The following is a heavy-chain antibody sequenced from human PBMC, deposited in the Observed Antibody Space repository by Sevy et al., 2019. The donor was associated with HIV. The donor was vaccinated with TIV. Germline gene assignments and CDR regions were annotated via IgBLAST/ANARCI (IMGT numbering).Heavy chain of an antibody. D-gene: IGHD1-26*01. CDR1: GGSITSLY. J-gene: IGHJ4*02. CDR3: AGENAWGRGYS. CDR2: IYYNGHI. V-gene: IGHV4-59*08. Sequence: SETLSLTCTVSGGSITSLYWNWIRQPPGKGLEWIANIYYNGHINYNPSLKNRVTLSLETSKNQFSLRLGSVTAADTAMYYCAGENAWGRGYSWGQGTLVTVSS.